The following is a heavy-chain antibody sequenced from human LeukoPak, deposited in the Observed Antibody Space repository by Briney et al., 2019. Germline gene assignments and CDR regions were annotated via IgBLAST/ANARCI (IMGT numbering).Heavy chain of an antibody. J-gene: IGHJ6*03. CDR3: ARSSPILEWFPGPYYYMYV. CDR1: GYTFTGYY. CDR2: KNPNSGNT. Sequence: GASVKVSCKASGYTFTGYYMHWVRQATGQGLEWMGWKNPNSGNTGYAQKFQGRVTITRNTSISTAYMELSSLRSEDTAVYYCARSSPILEWFPGPYYYMYVWGKGTTVTVSS. D-gene: IGHD3-3*01. V-gene: IGHV1-8*03.